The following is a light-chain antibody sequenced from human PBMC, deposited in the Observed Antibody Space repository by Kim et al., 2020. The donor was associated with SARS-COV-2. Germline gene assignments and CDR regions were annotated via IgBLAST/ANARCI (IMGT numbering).Light chain of an antibody. CDR1: QSVSRS. Sequence: EIVLTQSPDTLSLFPGERATLSCRASQSVSRSLAWYQQKPGQPPRLLIYDASNRDTDIPARFSGSGSGTDFTLTISSLEPEDFAVYYCQQRSSWPPMYTFGQGTKLEIK. CDR2: DAS. J-gene: IGKJ2*01. CDR3: QQRSSWPPMYT. V-gene: IGKV3-11*01.